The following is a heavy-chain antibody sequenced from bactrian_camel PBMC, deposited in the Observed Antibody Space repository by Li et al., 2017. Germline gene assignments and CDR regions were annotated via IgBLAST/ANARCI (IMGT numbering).Heavy chain of an antibody. CDR1: GYTYNTYC. CDR3: AADEQRSTWIPCSRRAPYEYNY. J-gene: IGHJ4*01. Sequence: VQLVESGGGTVQAGGSLRLSCAASGYTYNTYCIGWFRQAPGKEREGVASIHRDGSTYYADSVKGRFTISRDNAKNSLYLQMNSLKPEDTAMYYCAADEQRSTWIPCSRRAPYEYNYWGQGTQVTVS. D-gene: IGHD8*01. CDR2: IHRDGST. V-gene: IGHV3S57*01.